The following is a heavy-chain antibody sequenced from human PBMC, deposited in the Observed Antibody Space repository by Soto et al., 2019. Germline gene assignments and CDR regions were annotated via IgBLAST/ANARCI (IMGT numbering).Heavy chain of an antibody. Sequence: QVQLVQSGAEVKKPGASVKVSCKASGYTFTGHYMHWVRQAPGQGLEWMGWINPNSVGTNYAQKFQGWVTMTRDTSISTAYMELSRLRSDDTAVYYCARAGSNYYGSGSSSAFDIWGQGTMVTVSS. J-gene: IGHJ3*02. CDR1: GYTFTGHY. V-gene: IGHV1-2*04. CDR3: ARAGSNYYGSGSSSAFDI. D-gene: IGHD3-10*01. CDR2: INPNSVGT.